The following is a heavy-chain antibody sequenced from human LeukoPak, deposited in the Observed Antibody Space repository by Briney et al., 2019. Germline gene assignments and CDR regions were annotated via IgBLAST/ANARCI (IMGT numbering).Heavy chain of an antibody. V-gene: IGHV1-69*04. Sequence: ASVKVSCKASGGTFSSYAISWVRQAPGQGLEWVGRIIPILGIANYAQKFQGRVTITADKSTSTAYMELSSLRSEDTAVYYCARDNTAMEFDYWGQGTLVTVSS. CDR2: IIPILGIA. J-gene: IGHJ4*02. D-gene: IGHD5-18*01. CDR1: GGTFSSYA. CDR3: ARDNTAMEFDY.